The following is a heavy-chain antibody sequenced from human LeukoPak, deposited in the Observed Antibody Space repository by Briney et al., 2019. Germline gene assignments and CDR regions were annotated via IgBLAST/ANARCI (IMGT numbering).Heavy chain of an antibody. CDR2: INHSGST. J-gene: IGHJ4*02. Sequence: PSETLSLTCAVYGGSFSGYYWSWIRQPPGKGLEWIGEINHSGSTNYNPSLKSRVTISVDKSKNQFSLKLSSVTAADTAVYYCARGDLGYCSGGSCYYFDYWGQGTLVTVSS. CDR1: GGSFSGYY. D-gene: IGHD2-15*01. CDR3: ARGDLGYCSGGSCYYFDY. V-gene: IGHV4-34*01.